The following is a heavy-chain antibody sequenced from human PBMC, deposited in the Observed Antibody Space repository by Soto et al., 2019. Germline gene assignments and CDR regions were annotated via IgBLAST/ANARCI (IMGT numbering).Heavy chain of an antibody. D-gene: IGHD6-13*01. CDR1: GFTFTTYW. V-gene: IGHV3-74*01. CDR3: ARDEEADPWYVLDY. Sequence: EVQLVESGGGLVEPGGSLTLSCAASGFTFTTYWMHWVRQVPGKGLVWVSHMNADGSDISYADSVKGRFTISRDNAKNTVYLQMNSLRADDTAVYYCARDEEADPWYVLDYCGLGVVVTVSS. CDR2: MNADGSDI. J-gene: IGHJ4*02.